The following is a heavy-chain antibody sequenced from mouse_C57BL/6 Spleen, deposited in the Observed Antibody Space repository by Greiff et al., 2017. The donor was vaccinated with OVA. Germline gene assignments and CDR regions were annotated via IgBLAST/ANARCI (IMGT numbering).Heavy chain of an antibody. CDR3: ARTTWDDCYFDV. V-gene: IGHV1-52*01. CDR1: GYTFTSYW. J-gene: IGHJ1*03. D-gene: IGHD4-1*01. Sequence: VQLQQPGAELVRPGSSVKLSCKASGYTFTSYWMHWVKQRPIQGLEWIGNIDPSDSETHYNQKFKDKATLTVDKSSSTAYMQRSSLTAEDSAVYCRARTTWDDCYFDVWGTGTTVTVSS. CDR2: IDPSDSET.